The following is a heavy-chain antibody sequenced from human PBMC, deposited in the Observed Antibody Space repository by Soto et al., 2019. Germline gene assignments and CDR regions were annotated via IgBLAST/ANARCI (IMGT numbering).Heavy chain of an antibody. J-gene: IGHJ4*02. CDR1: GFTFSSYG. Sequence: GGSLRLSCAASGFTFSSYGMHWVRQAPGQGLEWVAIIWHDGSYEYYADSVKGRFTISRDNSKNTLYLEMTSLRAEDTAVYYCARIPSNYYDSSASFDCWGQGALVTVSS. CDR2: IWHDGSYE. V-gene: IGHV3-33*01. CDR3: ARIPSNYYDSSASFDC. D-gene: IGHD3-22*01.